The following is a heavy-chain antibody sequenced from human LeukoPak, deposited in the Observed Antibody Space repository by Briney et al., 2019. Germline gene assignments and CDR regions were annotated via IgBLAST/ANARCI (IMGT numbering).Heavy chain of an antibody. V-gene: IGHV3-7*01. Sequence: GGSLRLSCAASGFTFSSYWMRWVRQAPGKGLEWVANIKQDGSKEYYVDSVKGRFTISRDNAKNSLYLQMNSLRAEDTAVYYCARGARDYGDYVVAFDNWGQGTLVTVSS. J-gene: IGHJ4*02. CDR1: GFTFSSYW. CDR2: IKQDGSKE. CDR3: ARGARDYGDYVVAFDN. D-gene: IGHD4-17*01.